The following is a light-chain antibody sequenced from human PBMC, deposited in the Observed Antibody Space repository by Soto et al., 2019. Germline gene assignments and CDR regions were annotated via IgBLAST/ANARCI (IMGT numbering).Light chain of an antibody. CDR3: AAWDDSLRGVV. J-gene: IGLJ3*02. CDR1: ISNLGSNF. CDR2: RNA. Sequence: HSVLTPPPSAAGTPGRRVTISCSGSISNLGSNFVFWYHQLPGAAPKLLLSRNAQRPSGVPDRFSCSKSGSSASRSISGLWSVDDADDHCAAWDDSLRGVVFGGGTKVT. V-gene: IGLV1-47*03.